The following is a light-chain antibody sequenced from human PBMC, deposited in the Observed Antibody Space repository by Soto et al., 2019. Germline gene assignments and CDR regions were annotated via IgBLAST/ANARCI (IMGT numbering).Light chain of an antibody. V-gene: IGLV2-14*01. CDR3: SSYTSTSTYV. CDR2: HVS. CDR1: SSDVGGYNY. J-gene: IGLJ1*01. Sequence: QSALTQPASVSGSPGQSITISCTGTSSDVGGYNYVSWYQQYPGKAPKLMIYHVSNRPSGVSNRFSGSKSGNSASLTISGRQAEDEADYYCSSYTSTSTYVCGTGTKLTVL.